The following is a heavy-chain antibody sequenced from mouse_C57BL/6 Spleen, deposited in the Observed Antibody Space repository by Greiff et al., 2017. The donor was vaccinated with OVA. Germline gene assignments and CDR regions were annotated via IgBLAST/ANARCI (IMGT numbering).Heavy chain of an antibody. Sequence: EVKVEESGPGLVKPSQSLSLTCSVTGYSITSGYYWNWIRQFPGNKLEWMGYISYDGSNNYNPSLKNRISITRDTSKNQFFLKLNSVTTEDTATYYCARDPPQGAMDYWGQGTSVTVSS. CDR1: GYSITSGYY. CDR3: ARDPPQGAMDY. V-gene: IGHV3-6*01. D-gene: IGHD3-2*02. J-gene: IGHJ4*01. CDR2: ISYDGSN.